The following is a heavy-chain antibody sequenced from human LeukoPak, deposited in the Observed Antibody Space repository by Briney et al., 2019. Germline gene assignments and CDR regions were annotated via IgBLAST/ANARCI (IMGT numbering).Heavy chain of an antibody. CDR1: GFTFRNYE. D-gene: IGHD6-19*01. CDR2: ISSSGSTT. CDR3: ARDNGEQWLDDAFDI. V-gene: IGHV3-48*03. Sequence: GGSLRLSCAASGFTFRNYEMDWVRQAPGKGLEWISYISSSGSTTYYADSVKGRFTISRDNAKNSLYLQMNSLRAEDTAVYYCARDNGEQWLDDAFDIWGQGTMVTVSS. J-gene: IGHJ3*02.